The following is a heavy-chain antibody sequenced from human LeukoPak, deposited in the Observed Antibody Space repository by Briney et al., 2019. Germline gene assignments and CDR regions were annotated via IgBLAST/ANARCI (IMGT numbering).Heavy chain of an antibody. CDR3: AKPTWGDGDSSGWSAFDY. CDR1: GFTFSNYA. V-gene: IGHV3-23*01. D-gene: IGHD6-19*01. Sequence: GGSLRLSCTASGFTFSNYAMSWVRQAPGKGLEWVSDISGSGGSTYYADSVKGRFTVSRDNSKNTLYLQVSSLRAEDTAVYYCAKPTWGDGDSSGWSAFDYWGQGTLVTVSS. J-gene: IGHJ4*02. CDR2: ISGSGGST.